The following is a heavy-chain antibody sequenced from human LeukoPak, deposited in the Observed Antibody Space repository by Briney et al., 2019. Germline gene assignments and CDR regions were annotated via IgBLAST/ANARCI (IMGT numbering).Heavy chain of an antibody. Sequence: PGGSLRLSCTVSGFTVSSNSMSWVRQAPGKGLEWVSGISGSGGSSYLADSEKGRFIISRDNSKNTLYLQMNSLRADDTAVYFCAKDRPTVYSSSWLHFLDSWGQGTLVTVSS. V-gene: IGHV3-23*01. CDR1: GFTVSSNS. CDR3: AKDRPTVYSSSWLHFLDS. CDR2: ISGSGGSS. D-gene: IGHD6-13*01. J-gene: IGHJ4*02.